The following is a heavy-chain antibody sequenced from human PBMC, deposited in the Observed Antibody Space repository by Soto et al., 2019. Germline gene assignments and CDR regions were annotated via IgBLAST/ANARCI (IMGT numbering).Heavy chain of an antibody. Sequence: LGLSFAASGFRFSDYYMAWIRQAPGKGLEWISYINDRGDTTYYADSVRGRFTISRDNAGNSLYLQTNSLRAEDAAAYYGARDRERSVYHGMSNCGQGHMGTVAS. V-gene: IGHV3-11*01. CDR3: ARDRERSVYHGMSN. CDR1: GFRFSDYY. D-gene: IGHD1-1*01. CDR2: INDRGDTT. J-gene: IGHJ4*03.